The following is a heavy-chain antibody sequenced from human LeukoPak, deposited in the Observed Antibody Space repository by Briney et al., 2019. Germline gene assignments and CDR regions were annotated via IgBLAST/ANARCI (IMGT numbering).Heavy chain of an antibody. CDR1: GGSISSSSYY. D-gene: IGHD1-26*01. J-gene: IGHJ4*02. Sequence: SETLSLTCTVSGGSISSSSYYWGWIRQPPGKGLEWIGSIYYSGSTYYNPSLKRRVTISVDTSKNQYSLKLSSVTAADTAVYYCARAGSGSYYHYWGQGTLVTVSS. CDR2: IYYSGST. CDR3: ARAGSGSYYHY. V-gene: IGHV4-39*01.